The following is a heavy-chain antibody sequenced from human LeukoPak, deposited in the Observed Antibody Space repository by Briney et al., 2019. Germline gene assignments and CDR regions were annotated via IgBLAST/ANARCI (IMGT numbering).Heavy chain of an antibody. V-gene: IGHV3-49*04. CDR2: IRSKAYGGTT. CDR3: ARVASGSSYRPFDC. J-gene: IGHJ4*02. D-gene: IGHD3-10*01. Sequence: GGSLRLSCTASGFTFGDYAMTWVRQAPGKGLEWVGFIRSKAYGGTTEYAASVKGRFTISRDDSKSIAYLQMNSLKTEDTAVYYCARVASGSSYRPFDCWGQGTLVTVSS. CDR1: GFTFGDYA.